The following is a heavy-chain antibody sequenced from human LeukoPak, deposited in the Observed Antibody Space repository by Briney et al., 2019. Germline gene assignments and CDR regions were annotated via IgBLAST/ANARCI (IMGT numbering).Heavy chain of an antibody. CDR2: IIPIFGTA. D-gene: IGHD3-3*01. CDR3: ARIISGRFLDPPDYYGMDV. V-gene: IGHV1-69*13. Sequence: ASVKVSCKASGGTFISYAISWVRQAPGQGLEWMGGIIPIFGTANYAQKFQGRVTITADESTSTAYMELSSLRSEDTAVYYCARIISGRFLDPPDYYGMDVWGQGTTVTVSS. CDR1: GGTFISYA. J-gene: IGHJ6*02.